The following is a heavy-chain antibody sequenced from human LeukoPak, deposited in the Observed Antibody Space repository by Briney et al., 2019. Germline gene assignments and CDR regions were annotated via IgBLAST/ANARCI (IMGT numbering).Heavy chain of an antibody. J-gene: IGHJ6*02. V-gene: IGHV4-59*01. CDR2: IYYRGST. CDR3: ARFGVVSTYYYYGMDV. CDR1: GGSISSYY. D-gene: IGHD3-3*01. Sequence: PSETLSLTCTVSGGSISSYYWSWIRQPPGKGLEWIGYIYYRGSTNYNPSLKSRVTISVDTSKNQFSLKLSSVTAADTAVYYCARFGVVSTYYYYGMDVWGQGTTVTVSS.